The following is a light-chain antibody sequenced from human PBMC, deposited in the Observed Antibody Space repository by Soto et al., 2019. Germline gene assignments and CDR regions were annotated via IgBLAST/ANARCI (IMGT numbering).Light chain of an antibody. J-gene: IGKJ5*01. V-gene: IGKV1-5*03. CDR2: KAS. CDR1: QSISSW. Sequence: DIQMTQSPSTLSASVGDRVTITCRVSQSISSWLAWYQQKPGKAPNLLIFKASSFKSGVPSRFSGSGSGTEFTLTISSLQPDDFATYYCQQYNSYQITFGQGTRLEIK. CDR3: QQYNSYQIT.